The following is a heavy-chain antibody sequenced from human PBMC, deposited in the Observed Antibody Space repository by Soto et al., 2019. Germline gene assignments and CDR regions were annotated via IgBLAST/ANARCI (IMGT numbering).Heavy chain of an antibody. CDR3: PRWWPDY. CDR1: GFTFSSYG. V-gene: IGHV3-30*03. CDR2: ISYDGSNK. J-gene: IGHJ4*02. D-gene: IGHD2-15*01. Sequence: GGSLRLSCAASGFTFSSYGMHWVRQAPGKGLEWVAVISYDGSNKYYADSVKGRFTISRDNAKNTLYLQMNSLRAEDTAVYYCPRWWPDYWGQGTLVTVSS.